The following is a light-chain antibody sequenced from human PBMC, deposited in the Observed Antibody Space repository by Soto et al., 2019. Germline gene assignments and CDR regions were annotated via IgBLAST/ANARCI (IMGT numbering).Light chain of an antibody. CDR3: QSYDSGLGGPHVI. J-gene: IGLJ2*01. CDR1: SSNIGAGYD. CDR2: GNN. V-gene: IGLV1-40*01. Sequence: QSVLTQPPSVSGAPGQRVTISCTGSSSNIGAGYDVHWYQQLPGTTPKFLIYGNNNRPSGVPDRFSGSKSGISASLAITGLQAEDEADYYCQSYDSGLGGPHVILGGGTQLTVL.